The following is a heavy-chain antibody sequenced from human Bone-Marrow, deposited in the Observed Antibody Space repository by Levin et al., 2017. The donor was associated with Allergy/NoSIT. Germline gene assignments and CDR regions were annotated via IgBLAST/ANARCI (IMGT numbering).Heavy chain of an antibody. V-gene: IGHV4-39*07. CDR2: IYYTGHT. CDR1: GGSISISSYY. CDR3: ARVGAFDGYGDYEYYFDF. Sequence: ASETLSLTCTVSGGSISISSYYWGWIRQPPGKALEWIGSIYYTGHTSYNPSLESRVTMSVDTSKNQFSLRLTSVTAADTALYYCARVGAFDGYGDYEYYFDFWGQGTPVTVSS. D-gene: IGHD4-17*01. J-gene: IGHJ4*02.